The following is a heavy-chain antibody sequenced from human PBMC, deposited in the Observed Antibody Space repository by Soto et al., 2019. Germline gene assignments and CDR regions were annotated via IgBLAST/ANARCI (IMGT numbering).Heavy chain of an antibody. D-gene: IGHD2-15*01. J-gene: IGHJ4*02. Sequence: QVQLVQSGAEVKKPGASVKVSCKASGYTFTSYGISWVRQAPGQGLEWMGWISAYNGNTNYAQKLQGRVTMTTDTSTSTAYMELRSLRSDDTAAYYCARDHRGVVVAATGFDYWGQGTLVTVSS. V-gene: IGHV1-18*01. CDR1: GYTFTSYG. CDR2: ISAYNGNT. CDR3: ARDHRGVVVAATGFDY.